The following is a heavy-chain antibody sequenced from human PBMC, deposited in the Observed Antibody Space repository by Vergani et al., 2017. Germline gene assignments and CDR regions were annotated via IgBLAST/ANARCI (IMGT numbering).Heavy chain of an antibody. CDR2: ISWNSGSI. V-gene: IGHV3-9*01. D-gene: IGHD2-2*01. J-gene: IGHJ4*02. CDR3: AKDSGSSTSCLIDY. Sequence: EVQLVESGGGLVQPCRSLRLSCAASGFTFDDYAMHWVRQAPGKGLEWVSGISWNSGSIGYADSVKGRFTISRDNAKNSLYLQMNSLRAEDTALYYCAKDSGSSTSCLIDYWGQGTLVTVSS. CDR1: GFTFDDYA.